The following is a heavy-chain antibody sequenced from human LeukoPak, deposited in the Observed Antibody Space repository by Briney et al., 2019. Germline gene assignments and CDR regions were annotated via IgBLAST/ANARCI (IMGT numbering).Heavy chain of an antibody. V-gene: IGHV3-23*01. J-gene: IGHJ4*02. D-gene: IGHD3-10*01. CDR3: AKVPSMVRGVIIGY. CDR2: ISGSGGST. Sequence: PGGSLRLSCAASGFTFSSYAMSWVRQAPGKGLEWVSAISGSGGSTYYADSVKGRFTISRDNSKNTLYLQMKSLRAEDTAVYYCAKVPSMVRGVIIGYWGQGTLVTVSS. CDR1: GFTFSSYA.